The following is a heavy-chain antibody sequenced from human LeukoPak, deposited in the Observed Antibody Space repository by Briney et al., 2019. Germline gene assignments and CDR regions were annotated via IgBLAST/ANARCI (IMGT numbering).Heavy chain of an antibody. J-gene: IGHJ6*02. V-gene: IGHV1-69*05. CDR1: GGTFSSYA. CDR3: ARDSPRAVAGTSGPRYYYGMDV. Sequence: GASVKVSCKASGGTFSSYAISWVRQAPGQGLEWMGGIIPIFGTANYAQKLQGRVTMTTDTSTSTAYMELRSLRSDDTAVYYCARDSPRAVAGTSGPRYYYGMDVWGQGTTVTVSS. D-gene: IGHD6-19*01. CDR2: IIPIFGTA.